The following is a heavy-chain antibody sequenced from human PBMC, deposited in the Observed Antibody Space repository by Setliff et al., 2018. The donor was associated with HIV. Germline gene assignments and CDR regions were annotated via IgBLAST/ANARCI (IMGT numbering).Heavy chain of an antibody. Sequence: SVKVSCKASGDSFSSYDISWVRQAPGQGPEWMGRIIPIFVTPNYAQKFQDRVTITADESTSTAYMELRSLRSDDTALYYCARGLASWYGGGGSAYWGQGTLVTVSS. CDR3: ARGLASWYGGGGSAY. CDR1: GDSFSSYD. D-gene: IGHD6-13*01. J-gene: IGHJ4*02. CDR2: IIPIFVTP. V-gene: IGHV1-69*13.